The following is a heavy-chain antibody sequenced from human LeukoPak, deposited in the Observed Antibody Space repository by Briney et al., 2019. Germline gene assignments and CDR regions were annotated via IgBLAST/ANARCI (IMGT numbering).Heavy chain of an antibody. V-gene: IGHV1-69*04. CDR1: GGTFSSYA. CDR3: ARDSLRPAFFDP. J-gene: IGHJ5*02. Sequence: SVKVSCKASGGTFSSYAISWVRQAPGQGLEWMGRIIPILGIANYAQKFQGRVTITADKSTSTAYMELSSLRSEDTAVYYCARDSLRPAFFDPRGQGTLVTVSS. D-gene: IGHD4-17*01. CDR2: IIPILGIA.